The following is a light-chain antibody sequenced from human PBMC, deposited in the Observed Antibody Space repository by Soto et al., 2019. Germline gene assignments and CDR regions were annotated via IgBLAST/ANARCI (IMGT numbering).Light chain of an antibody. V-gene: IGKV1-33*01. CDR3: QQYNSLPYT. CDR1: QDISTY. CDR2: TVP. J-gene: IGKJ2*01. Sequence: DIQMTQSQASLSASLGDRVSITCRASQDISTYLNWYQQKPGKAPNLLIYTVPNLETGVPSRFSGSGSGTVITLTISALQPEDIATYYCQQYNSLPYTFGQGTRLEIE.